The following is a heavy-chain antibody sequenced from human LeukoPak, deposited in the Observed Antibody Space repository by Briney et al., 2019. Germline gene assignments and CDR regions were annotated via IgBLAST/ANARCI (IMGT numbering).Heavy chain of an antibody. V-gene: IGHV3-30-3*01. CDR3: ARAAYDNSGYLTL. Sequence: GGSLRLSCAASGFTFSSYAMHWVRQAPGKWLEWVAVISYDGSNKYYADSVKGRFTISRDSSKNTLYLQMNTLRAEDTAVYYCARAAYDNSGYLTLWGQGTLVTVS. CDR2: ISYDGSNK. J-gene: IGHJ4*02. D-gene: IGHD3-22*01. CDR1: GFTFSSYA.